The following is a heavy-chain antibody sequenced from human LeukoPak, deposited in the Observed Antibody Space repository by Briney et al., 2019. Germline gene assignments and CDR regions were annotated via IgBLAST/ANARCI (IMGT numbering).Heavy chain of an antibody. CDR1: GYTFTSYY. J-gene: IGHJ4*02. V-gene: IGHV1-46*01. D-gene: IGHD6-13*01. CDR3: ARAGNTYSSSWDQKGDY. CDR2: INPSGGST. Sequence: ASVTVSCKASGYTFTSYYMHWVRQAPGQGLEWMGTINPSGGSTSYAQKFQGRVTMTRDTSTSTVYMELSSLRSEDTAVYYCARAGNTYSSSWDQKGDYWGQGTLVTVSS.